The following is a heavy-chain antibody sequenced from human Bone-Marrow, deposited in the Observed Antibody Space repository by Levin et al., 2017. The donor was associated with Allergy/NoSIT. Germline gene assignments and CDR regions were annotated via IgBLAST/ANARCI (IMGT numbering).Heavy chain of an antibody. D-gene: IGHD1-7*01. Sequence: SETLSLTCTVSGGSISSGDYYWSWIRQPPGKGLEWIGYIYYSGSTYYNPSLKSRVTISVDTSKNQFSLKLSSVTAADTAVYYCARLTGTISHWFDPWGQGTLVTVSS. J-gene: IGHJ5*02. CDR2: IYYSGST. CDR1: GGSISSGDYY. V-gene: IGHV4-30-4*01. CDR3: ARLTGTISHWFDP.